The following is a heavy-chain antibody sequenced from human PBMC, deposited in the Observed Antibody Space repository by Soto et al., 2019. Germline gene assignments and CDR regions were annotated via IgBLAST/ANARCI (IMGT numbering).Heavy chain of an antibody. D-gene: IGHD6-19*01. CDR2: IYWDDDN. CDR3: AHGSGWLFDF. Sequence: QITLKESGPTLVKPTQTLTLTCTFSGFSLTSNAVGVGWFRQPPGKALEWLALIYWDDDNHYSPSLKSRLTFTTDTSKNHVVLIMTNMDPVDTATYYCAHGSGWLFDFWGQGTLVTVSS. CDR1: GFSLTSNAVG. J-gene: IGHJ4*02. V-gene: IGHV2-5*02.